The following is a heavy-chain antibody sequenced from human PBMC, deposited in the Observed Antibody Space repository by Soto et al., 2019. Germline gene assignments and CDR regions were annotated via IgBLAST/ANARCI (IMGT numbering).Heavy chain of an antibody. J-gene: IGHJ4*02. Sequence: EVQLVQSGRGLVQPGGSLRLSCVASGFTIYKNDMIWVRQAPGKGLEWVAHIHFDGSAYYADSVQGRFTISKDNSKNTLYVHMNSLRPEDTAVYYSAADGPNSGDGYWGQGTRVTVSS. CDR2: IHFDGSA. CDR3: AADGPNSGDGY. CDR1: GFTIYKND. V-gene: IGHV3-66*01. D-gene: IGHD3-10*01.